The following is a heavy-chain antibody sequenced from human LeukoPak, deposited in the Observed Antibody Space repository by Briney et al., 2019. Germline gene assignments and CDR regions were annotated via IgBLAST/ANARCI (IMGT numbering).Heavy chain of an antibody. V-gene: IGHV4-34*01. CDR1: GFTFSDYY. D-gene: IGHD3-3*02. CDR3: ARRHFWSGYFDY. J-gene: IGHJ4*02. Sequence: LRLSCAASGFTFSDYYMSWIRQPPGKGLEWTGEINHSGSTNYNPSLKSRVTISVDTSKNQFSLKLSSVTAADTAVYYCARRHFWSGYFDYWGQGTLVTVSS. CDR2: INHSGST.